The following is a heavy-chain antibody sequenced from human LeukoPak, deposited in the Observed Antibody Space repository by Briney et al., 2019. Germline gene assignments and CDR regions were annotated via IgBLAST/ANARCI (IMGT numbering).Heavy chain of an antibody. CDR1: GFXFSSYA. Sequence: GGSLRLSCAASGFXFSSYAISWVRQAPGKGLEWVANIKQDGSAKHYVDSVKGRFTISRDNAKNSLYLQMNSLRAEDTAVYYCARALVGATDWGQGTLVTVSS. V-gene: IGHV3-7*05. CDR2: IKQDGSAK. D-gene: IGHD1-26*01. J-gene: IGHJ4*02. CDR3: ARALVGATD.